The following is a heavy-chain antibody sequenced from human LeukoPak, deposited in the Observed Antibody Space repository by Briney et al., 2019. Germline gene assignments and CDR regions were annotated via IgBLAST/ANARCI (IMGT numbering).Heavy chain of an antibody. CDR2: ISTSSKYI. D-gene: IGHD5-18*01. V-gene: IGHV3-21*01. CDR3: ARDGVDTATYFNY. CDR1: GFAFSTYS. Sequence: GGSLRLSCAASGFAFSTYSMSWVRQAPGKGLEWVSSISTSSKYIYYTDSMKGRFTTSRDNAKNSLYLQMNSLRAEDTAVYYCARDGVDTATYFNYWGQGTLVTVSS. J-gene: IGHJ4*02.